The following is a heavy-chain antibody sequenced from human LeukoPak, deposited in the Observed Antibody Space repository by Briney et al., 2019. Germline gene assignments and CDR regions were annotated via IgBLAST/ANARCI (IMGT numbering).Heavy chain of an antibody. CDR1: GFTFDDYA. D-gene: IGHD1-26*01. V-gene: IGHV3-9*03. CDR2: ISWNSGSI. CDR3: AKSGAPFIVGATSPFDY. J-gene: IGHJ4*02. Sequence: GRSLRLSCAASGFTFDDYAMHWVRQAPGKGLEWVSGISWNSGSIGYADSVKGRFTISRDNAKNSLYLQMNSLRAEDMALYYCAKSGAPFIVGATSPFDYWGQGTLVTVSP.